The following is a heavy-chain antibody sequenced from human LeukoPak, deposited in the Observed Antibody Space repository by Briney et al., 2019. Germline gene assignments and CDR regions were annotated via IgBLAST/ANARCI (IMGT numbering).Heavy chain of an antibody. CDR3: ARQLIDRWGEDWFDP. J-gene: IGHJ5*02. D-gene: IGHD3-9*01. CDR1: GYTFTSYG. CDR2: ISAYNGNT. V-gene: IGHV1-18*01. Sequence: ASVKVSCKASGYTFTSYGISWVRQAPGQGLEWMGWISAYNGNTNYAQKLQGRVTMTTDTSTSTAYMELSSLRSEDTAVYYCARQLIDRWGEDWFDPWGQGTLVTVSS.